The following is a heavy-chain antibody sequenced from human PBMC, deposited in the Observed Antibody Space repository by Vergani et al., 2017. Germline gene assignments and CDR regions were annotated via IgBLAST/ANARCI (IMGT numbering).Heavy chain of an antibody. J-gene: IGHJ4*02. V-gene: IGHV1-69*01. CDR3: ARGENYYDSSGYYPPSFDY. Sequence: QVQLVQSGAEVKKPGSSVKVSCKASGGTFSSYAISWVRQAPGQGLEWMGGIIPIFGTANYAQKFQGRVTITADESTSTAYMELSSLRSEGTAVYYCARGENYYDSSGYYPPSFDYWGQGTLVTVSS. CDR1: GGTFSSYA. CDR2: IIPIFGTA. D-gene: IGHD3-22*01.